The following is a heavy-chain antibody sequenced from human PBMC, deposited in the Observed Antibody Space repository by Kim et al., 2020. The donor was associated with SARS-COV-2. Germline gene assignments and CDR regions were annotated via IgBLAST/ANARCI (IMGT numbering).Heavy chain of an antibody. J-gene: IGHJ4*02. CDR3: TKGSSSWYYFDY. D-gene: IGHD6-13*01. Sequence: FADSVKGRFTITRDDSKNTLYLQVNSLRGEDTAVYYCTKGSSSWYYFDYWGQGTLVTVSS. V-gene: IGHV3-23*01.